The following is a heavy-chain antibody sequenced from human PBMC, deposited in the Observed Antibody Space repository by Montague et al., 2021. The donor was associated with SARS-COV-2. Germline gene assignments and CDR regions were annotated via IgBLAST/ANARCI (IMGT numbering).Heavy chain of an antibody. D-gene: IGHD4-17*01. V-gene: IGHV3-53*01. J-gene: IGHJ4*02. CDR1: GLTVNSNF. CDR3: ASGLGYGDCGDY. Sequence: SLRLSCAASGLTVNSNFMTWVRQAPGKGLEWVSVIYAGGGTDYADSVKGRFTVSRDNSKNTLYLQMNSLRVDDTALYYCASGLGYGDCGDYWGQGTLVTVSS. CDR2: IYAGGGT.